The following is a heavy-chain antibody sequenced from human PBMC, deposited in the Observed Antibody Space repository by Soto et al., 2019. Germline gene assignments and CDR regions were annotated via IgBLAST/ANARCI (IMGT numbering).Heavy chain of an antibody. Sequence: QVQLQESGPGLVKPSQTLSLTCTVSGGSISSGDYYWSWIRQPPGKGLEWIGYIYYSGSTYYNPSLKSRVTISVDTSKNQFSLKLSSVTAADTAVYYCARVYVVRGDNLLYGMDVWGQGTTVTVSS. V-gene: IGHV4-30-4*01. CDR1: GGSISSGDYY. CDR3: ARVYVVRGDNLLYGMDV. J-gene: IGHJ6*02. CDR2: IYYSGST. D-gene: IGHD3-10*01.